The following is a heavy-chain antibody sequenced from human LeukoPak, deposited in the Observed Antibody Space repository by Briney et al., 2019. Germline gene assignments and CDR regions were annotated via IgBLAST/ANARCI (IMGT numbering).Heavy chain of an antibody. CDR1: GGSISSYY. D-gene: IGHD1-26*01. CDR3: ARMKVGANYFDY. J-gene: IGHJ4*02. V-gene: IGHV4-39*01. Sequence: PSETLSLTCTVSGGSISSYYWGWIRQPPGKGLEWIGSIYYSGSTYYNPSLKSRVTISVDTSKNQFSLKLSSVTAADTAVYYCARMKVGANYFDYWGQGTLVTVSS. CDR2: IYYSGST.